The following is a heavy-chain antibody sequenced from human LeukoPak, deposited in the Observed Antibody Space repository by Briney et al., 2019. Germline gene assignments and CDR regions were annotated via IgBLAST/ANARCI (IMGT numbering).Heavy chain of an antibody. V-gene: IGHV1-2*02. Sequence: APVKVSCKASGYTFIGYYMHWVRQAPGQGLEWMGWINPNSGGTHYAQNFQGRVTMTRDTSISTAYMELSRLVSDDTAVYYCARVAEEYCSSTSCPFDPWGQGTLVTVSS. J-gene: IGHJ5*02. D-gene: IGHD2-2*01. CDR2: INPNSGGT. CDR3: ARVAEEYCSSTSCPFDP. CDR1: GYTFIGYY.